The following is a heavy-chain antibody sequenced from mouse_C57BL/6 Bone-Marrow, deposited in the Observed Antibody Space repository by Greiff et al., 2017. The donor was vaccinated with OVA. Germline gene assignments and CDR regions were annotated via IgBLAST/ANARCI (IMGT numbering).Heavy chain of an antibody. CDR2: IDPETGGT. Sequence: QVHVKQSGAELVRPGASVTLSCKASGYTFTDYEMHWVKQTPVHGLEWIGAIDPETGGTAYNQKFKGKAILTADKSSSTAYMELRSLTSEDSAVYYCTTLITTVVALDYWGQGTTLTVSS. J-gene: IGHJ2*01. CDR1: GYTFTDYE. D-gene: IGHD1-1*01. V-gene: IGHV1-15*01. CDR3: TTLITTVVALDY.